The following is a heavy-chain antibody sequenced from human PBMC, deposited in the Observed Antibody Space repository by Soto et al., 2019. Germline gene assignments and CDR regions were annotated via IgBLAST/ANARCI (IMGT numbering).Heavy chain of an antibody. V-gene: IGHV1-69*13. CDR2: IIPIFGTA. J-gene: IGHJ4*02. D-gene: IGHD3-10*01. CDR1: GGTFSSYA. CDR3: SFKNVYYGGFDY. Sequence: ASVKVSCKASGGTFSSYAISWVRQAPGQGLEWMGGIIPIFGTANYAQKFQGRVTITADESTSTAYMELSSLRSEDTAVYYCSFKNVYYGGFDYWGQGTLVTVSS.